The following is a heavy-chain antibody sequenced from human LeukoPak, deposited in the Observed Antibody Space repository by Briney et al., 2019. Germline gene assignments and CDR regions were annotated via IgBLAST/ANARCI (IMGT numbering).Heavy chain of an antibody. Sequence: SETLSLTCTVSGGSISSYYWSWIRQPAGKGLEWIGRIYTSGSTNYNPSLRSRVTMSVDTSKNQFSLKLSSVTAADTAVYYCARDTYYDSSGYTDAFDIWGQGTMVTVSS. CDR1: GGSISSYY. V-gene: IGHV4-4*07. D-gene: IGHD3-22*01. CDR3: ARDTYYDSSGYTDAFDI. CDR2: IYTSGST. J-gene: IGHJ3*02.